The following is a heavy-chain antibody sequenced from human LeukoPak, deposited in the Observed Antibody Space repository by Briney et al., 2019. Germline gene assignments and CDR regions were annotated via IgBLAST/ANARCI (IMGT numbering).Heavy chain of an antibody. CDR3: AKSVGSHNARYYLHY. Sequence: PGGSLRLSCAASGFTFTSYAMNWVRQAPGKGLEWVSGITGSGGSTYYADSVKGRFTISRDNSRNTLFLQMNSLRAEDTAVYYCAKSVGSHNARYYLHYWGQGTLVTVSP. CDR2: ITGSGGST. J-gene: IGHJ4*02. CDR1: GFTFTSYA. D-gene: IGHD3-10*02. V-gene: IGHV3-23*01.